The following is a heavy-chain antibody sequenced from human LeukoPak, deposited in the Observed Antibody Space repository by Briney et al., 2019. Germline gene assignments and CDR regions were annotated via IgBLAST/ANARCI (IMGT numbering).Heavy chain of an antibody. CDR1: GYTFTSYY. Sequence: ASVKVSCKPSGYTFTSYYMHWVRQAPGQGLEWMGIINPSGGSTSYAQKFQGRVTMTRDTSTSTVYMELSSLRSEDTAVYYCARDADTIFGVVPDDYWGQGTLVTVSS. CDR3: ARDADTIFGVVPDDY. D-gene: IGHD3-3*01. CDR2: INPSGGST. J-gene: IGHJ4*02. V-gene: IGHV1-46*01.